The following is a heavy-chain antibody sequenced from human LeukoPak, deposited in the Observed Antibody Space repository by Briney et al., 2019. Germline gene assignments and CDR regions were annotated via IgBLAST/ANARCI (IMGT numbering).Heavy chain of an antibody. CDR1: GGSFSGYY. CDR2: INHSGST. Sequence: SETLSLTCAVYGGSFSGYYWSWIRQPPGKGLKWIGEINHSGSTNYNPSLKSRVTISVDTSKNQFSLKLSSVTAADTAVYYCARVHPVYSSGWYHPYYFDYWGQGTLVTVSS. V-gene: IGHV4-34*01. D-gene: IGHD6-19*01. CDR3: ARVHPVYSSGWYHPYYFDY. J-gene: IGHJ4*02.